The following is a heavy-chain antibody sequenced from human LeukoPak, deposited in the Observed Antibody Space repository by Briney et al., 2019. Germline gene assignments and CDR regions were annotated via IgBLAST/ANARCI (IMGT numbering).Heavy chain of an antibody. CDR3: ARVGRGYSFYFDY. Sequence: GGSLRLSCAASGFTFSSYWMSWVRQAPGKGLEWVANIKQDGSEKYYVDSVKGRFTISRDNDKNSLYLQMDSLRAEDTAVYYCARVGRGYSFYFDYLGQGTLVTGSS. D-gene: IGHD5-18*01. V-gene: IGHV3-7*01. J-gene: IGHJ4*02. CDR1: GFTFSSYW. CDR2: IKQDGSEK.